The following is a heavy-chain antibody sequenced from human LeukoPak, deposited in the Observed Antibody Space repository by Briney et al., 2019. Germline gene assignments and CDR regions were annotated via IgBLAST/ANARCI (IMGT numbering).Heavy chain of an antibody. Sequence: GGSLRLSCAASGFTFSNFWMTWVRQAPGKGLEWVANMRQDGSEKFYVDSVKGRFTISRDNAKSSLYLQMNSLRVEDTAVYYCARDAGNSGYDLLDFWGQGTQVTVSS. V-gene: IGHV3-7*04. J-gene: IGHJ4*02. CDR2: MRQDGSEK. CDR1: GFTFSNFW. D-gene: IGHD5-12*01. CDR3: ARDAGNSGYDLLDF.